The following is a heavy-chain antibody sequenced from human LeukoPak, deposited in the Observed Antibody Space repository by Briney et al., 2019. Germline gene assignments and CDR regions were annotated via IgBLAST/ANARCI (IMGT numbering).Heavy chain of an antibody. J-gene: IGHJ4*02. CDR3: ARGYSGSLD. V-gene: IGHV4-34*01. Sequence: PSETLSLTCAVYGGSFSGYYWSWIRQPPGKGLEWIGEINHSGGTNYNPSLKSRVTILVDTSKNQFSLKLSSVTAADTAVYYCARGYSGSLDWGQGTLVTVSS. CDR1: GGSFSGYY. D-gene: IGHD1-26*01. CDR2: INHSGGT.